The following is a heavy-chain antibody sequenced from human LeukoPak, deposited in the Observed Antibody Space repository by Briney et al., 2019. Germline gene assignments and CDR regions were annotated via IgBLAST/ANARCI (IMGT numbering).Heavy chain of an antibody. CDR2: INPNSGGT. CDR3: ARDLLLWFGEARSPKSNWFDP. V-gene: IGHV1-2*02. J-gene: IGHJ5*02. D-gene: IGHD3-10*01. CDR1: GYTFTGYY. Sequence: ASVKVSCKASGYTFTGYYMHWVRQAPGQGLEWMGWINPNSGGTNYAQKFQGRVTMTRDTSISTAYMELSRLRSDDTAVYYCARDLLLWFGEARSPKSNWFDPWGQGTLVTVSS.